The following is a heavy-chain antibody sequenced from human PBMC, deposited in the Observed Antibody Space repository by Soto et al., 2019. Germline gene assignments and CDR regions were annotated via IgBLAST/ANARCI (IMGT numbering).Heavy chain of an antibody. CDR2: IHHSGST. Sequence: SETLSLTCTVSGDSITASYWIWIRQPPGQGLEWIGYIHHSGSTNYNTSLSSRVTMSMDTSKNQFSLRLSSVTAADAAVYFCARGALGGAFDYWGQGALVTVSS. CDR1: GDSITASY. CDR3: ARGALGGAFDY. J-gene: IGHJ4*02. D-gene: IGHD3-16*01. V-gene: IGHV4-59*01.